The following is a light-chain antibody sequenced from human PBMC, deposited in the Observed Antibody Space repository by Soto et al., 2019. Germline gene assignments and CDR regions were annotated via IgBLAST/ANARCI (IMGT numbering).Light chain of an antibody. CDR3: ISYTGSSTSYV. Sequence: QSVLTQPASVSGSPGQSITISCSGTRSDIGSYNYVAWYQQFPGKTPKILIYGVSNRPSGVSSRFSGSKSGNTASLTISGLQAEDEADYYCISYTGSSTSYVFGSGTKV. J-gene: IGLJ1*01. V-gene: IGLV2-14*01. CDR2: GVS. CDR1: RSDIGSYNY.